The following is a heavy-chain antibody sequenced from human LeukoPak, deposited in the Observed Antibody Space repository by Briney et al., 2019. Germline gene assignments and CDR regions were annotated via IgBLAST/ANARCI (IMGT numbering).Heavy chain of an antibody. V-gene: IGHV3-66*01. CDR3: ARDRRIDYDSSGYHY. D-gene: IGHD3-22*01. CDR2: IYSDGII. CDR1: RFTVSTNY. Sequence: GGSLRLSCAASRFTVSTNYMSWVRQAPGKGLEWVSVIYSDGIIYYADSVKGRFTISRDNSENMLYLQMSSLRAEDTAVYYCARDRRIDYDSSGYHYWGQGTLVTVSS. J-gene: IGHJ4*02.